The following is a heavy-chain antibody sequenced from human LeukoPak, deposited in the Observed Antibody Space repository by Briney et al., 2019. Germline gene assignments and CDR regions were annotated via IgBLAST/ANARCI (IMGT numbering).Heavy chain of an antibody. CDR2: INSDGSST. CDR1: GFTFSRHW. CDR3: ARGPDASGIYRPGDY. V-gene: IGHV3-74*01. D-gene: IGHD3-10*01. Sequence: GGSLRLSCAASGFTFSRHWMQWVRHAPGKGLVWVSRINSDGSSTSYAESVKGRFTISRDNANNILFLQMNSLRAEDTAVYYCARGPDASGIYRPGDYWGQGTLVTVSS. J-gene: IGHJ4*02.